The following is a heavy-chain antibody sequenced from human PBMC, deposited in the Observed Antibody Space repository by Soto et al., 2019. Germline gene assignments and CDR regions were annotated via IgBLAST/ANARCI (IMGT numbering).Heavy chain of an antibody. CDR1: GGSISSSSYY. CDR3: ARHYGKRLIVVVVAAVFDY. D-gene: IGHD2-15*01. V-gene: IGHV4-39*01. CDR2: IYYSGST. Sequence: QLQLQESGPGLVKPSETLSLTCTVSGGSISSSSYYWGWIRQPPGKGLEWIGSIYYSGSTYYNPSLKSRVTISVDTSKNQFSLKLSSVTAADTAVYYRARHYGKRLIVVVVAAVFDYWGQGTLVTVSS. J-gene: IGHJ4*02.